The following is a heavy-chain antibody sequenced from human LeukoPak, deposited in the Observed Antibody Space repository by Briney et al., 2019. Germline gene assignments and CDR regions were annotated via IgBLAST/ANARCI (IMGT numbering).Heavy chain of an antibody. V-gene: IGHV3-23*01. Sequence: GGSLRLSCAASGFTFSNYAMSWVRQAPGKGLEWVSSISGSGDSTYYADSVKGRFTISRDNFRNTLYLQMNTLRAEDTAVYYCARGRWLQAYYYYGMDVWGQGTTVTVSS. CDR3: ARGRWLQAYYYYGMDV. CDR1: GFTFSNYA. J-gene: IGHJ6*02. D-gene: IGHD5-12*01. CDR2: ISGSGDST.